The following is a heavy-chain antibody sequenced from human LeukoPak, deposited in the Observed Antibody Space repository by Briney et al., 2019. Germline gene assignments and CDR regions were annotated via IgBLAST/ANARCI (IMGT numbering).Heavy chain of an antibody. CDR3: ARPRWLQFGPHDS. CDR2: IKQDESEK. J-gene: IGHJ4*02. D-gene: IGHD5-24*01. CDR1: GFTLRAYW. Sequence: GGSLRLSCAASGFTLRAYWMSWVRQAPGKGLEWVADIKQDESEKYYVDSVKGRFTISRDNAKNSLYLQMNSLRGEDTAVYYCARPRWLQFGPHDSWGQGTLVTVSS. V-gene: IGHV3-7*01.